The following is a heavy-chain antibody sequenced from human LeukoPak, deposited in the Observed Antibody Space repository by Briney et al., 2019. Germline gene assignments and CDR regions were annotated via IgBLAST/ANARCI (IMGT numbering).Heavy chain of an antibody. V-gene: IGHV1-69*10. CDR2: IIPIVGIV. Sequence: SVKVSCKASGGTFSSYPISWVRRAPGQGVELMGRIIPIVGIVNYAQKFQGRVTITADKSTTTAYMELSSLRSEDTAVYFCASRYYDSSDYYKYYFDYWGQGTLVTVSS. CDR3: ASRYYDSSDYYKYYFDY. D-gene: IGHD3-22*01. J-gene: IGHJ4*02. CDR1: GGTFSSYP.